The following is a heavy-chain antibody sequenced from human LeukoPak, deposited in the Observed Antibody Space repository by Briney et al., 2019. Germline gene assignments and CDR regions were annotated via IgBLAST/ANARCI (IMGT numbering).Heavy chain of an antibody. J-gene: IGHJ4*02. CDR2: IRKDGSQK. V-gene: IGHV3-30*02. Sequence: PGGSLRLSCEATGFDFSGFGMHWVRQAPGKGLEWVSFIRKDGSQKYYADSVKGRSTVSRDNAKDTLYLQMYSLTSEDTAMYYCANGYCSAGSCSPFDYWGQGALIIVSS. CDR1: GFDFSGFG. CDR3: ANGYCSAGSCSPFDY. D-gene: IGHD2-15*01.